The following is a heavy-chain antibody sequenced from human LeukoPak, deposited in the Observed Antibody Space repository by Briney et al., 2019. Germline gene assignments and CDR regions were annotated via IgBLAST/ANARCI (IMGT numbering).Heavy chain of an antibody. V-gene: IGHV1-69*13. D-gene: IGHD3-10*01. CDR3: ASPPSGDGGSFEY. J-gene: IGHJ4*02. CDR2: IVPMFNTT. Sequence: SVKVSFKASGGTFITYAISWVRQAPGQGLEWMGGIVPMFNTTTYAQKFQGRVTITADESTSTAYMELSSLRSDDTAVYYCASPPSGDGGSFEYWGQGTLVTVSS. CDR1: GGTFITYA.